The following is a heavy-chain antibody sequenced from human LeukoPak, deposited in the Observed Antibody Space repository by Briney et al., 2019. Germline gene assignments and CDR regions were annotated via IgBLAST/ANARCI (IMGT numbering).Heavy chain of an antibody. CDR2: ISGSGGST. D-gene: IGHD3-3*01. J-gene: IGHJ4*02. Sequence: GESLRLSCAASGFTFSSYAMSWVRQAPGKGLEWVSAISGSGGSTYYADSVKGRFTISRDNSKNTLYLQMNSLRAEDTAVYYCAKDRGYDFWSGYYTPTFDHWGQGTLVTVSS. CDR1: GFTFSSYA. V-gene: IGHV3-23*01. CDR3: AKDRGYDFWSGYYTPTFDH.